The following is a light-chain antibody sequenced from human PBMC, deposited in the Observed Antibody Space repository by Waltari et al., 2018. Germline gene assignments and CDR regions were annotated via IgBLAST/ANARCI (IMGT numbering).Light chain of an antibody. CDR1: QSISRS. CDR2: GAS. V-gene: IGKV3-20*01. J-gene: IGKJ1*01. CDR3: QKYGSLPAT. Sequence: EIMLKQSPGTLSLSPGERATLPCRASQSISRSFAWYQQKPGQAPRLLIYGASSRATGIPDRVRGSGSGTDFSLTISRLEPEDFAVYYCQKYGSLPATFGQGTKVEIK.